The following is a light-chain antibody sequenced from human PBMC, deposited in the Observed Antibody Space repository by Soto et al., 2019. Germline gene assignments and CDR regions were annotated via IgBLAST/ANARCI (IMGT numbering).Light chain of an antibody. V-gene: IGKV1-5*01. CDR1: QSINRW. Sequence: DIQMTQSPSTLSASVGDRVTITCRASQSINRWLAWYQQRPGKAPSLLISDASSLESGVPSRFSGSGSGTEFTLTISSLQPEDFATYHCQQYNTSPWTFGQGTKVDIK. CDR3: QQYNTSPWT. CDR2: DAS. J-gene: IGKJ1*01.